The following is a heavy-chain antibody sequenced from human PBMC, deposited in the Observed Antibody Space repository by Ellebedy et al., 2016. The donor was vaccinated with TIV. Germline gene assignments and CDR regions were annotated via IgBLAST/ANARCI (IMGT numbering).Heavy chain of an antibody. CDR2: IIPIFGTA. CDR1: GGTFSSYA. V-gene: IGHV1-69*06. J-gene: IGHJ4*02. Sequence: SVKVSXXASGGTFSSYAISWVRQAPGQGLEWMGGIIPIFGTANYAQKFQGRVTITADKSTSTAYMELSSLRSEDTAVYYCARDWWGATTSYWGQGTLVTVSS. D-gene: IGHD5-12*01. CDR3: ARDWWGATTSY.